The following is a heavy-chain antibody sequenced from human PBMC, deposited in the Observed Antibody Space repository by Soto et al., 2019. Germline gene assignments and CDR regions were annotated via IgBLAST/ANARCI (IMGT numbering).Heavy chain of an antibody. V-gene: IGHV3-23*01. D-gene: IGHD3-10*01. CDR3: AKSPLWFGDNYYYGMDV. CDR2: ISGSGGST. J-gene: IGHJ6*02. CDR1: GFTFSSYA. Sequence: PGGSLRLSCAAPGFTFSSYAMSWVRQAPGKGLEWVSAISGSGGSTYYADSVKGRFTISRDNSKNTLYLQMNSLRAEDTAVYYCAKSPLWFGDNYYYGMDVWGQGTTVTVSS.